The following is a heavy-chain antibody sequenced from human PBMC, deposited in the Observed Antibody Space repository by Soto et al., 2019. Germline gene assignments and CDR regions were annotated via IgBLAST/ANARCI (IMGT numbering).Heavy chain of an antibody. CDR2: IYWDDDK. D-gene: IGHD3-16*02. J-gene: IGHJ3*02. Sequence: QITLKESGPPLVRPTQTLTLTCTFSGFSLTTTGVGVGWIRQPPGEALDWLAVIYWDDDKRYSPSLKSRLTITKDTSKNQVVLTMTNMDPVDTATYYCAHLMITFGGVIGDDAFDIWGQGTMVAVSS. V-gene: IGHV2-5*02. CDR1: GFSLTTTGVG. CDR3: AHLMITFGGVIGDDAFDI.